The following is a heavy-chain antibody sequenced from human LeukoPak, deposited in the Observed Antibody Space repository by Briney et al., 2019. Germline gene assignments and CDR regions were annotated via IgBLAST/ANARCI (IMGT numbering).Heavy chain of an antibody. CDR3: ARDPLSYCSSTSCHGYYYGMDV. D-gene: IGHD2-2*01. J-gene: IGHJ6*02. Sequence: ASVKVSCKASGYTFTSYGISWVRQAPGQGLEWMGWISAYNGNTNYAQKLQGRVTMTTVTSTSTAYMELRSLRSDDTAVYYCARDPLSYCSSTSCHGYYYGMDVWGQGTTVTVSS. V-gene: IGHV1-18*01. CDR1: GYTFTSYG. CDR2: ISAYNGNT.